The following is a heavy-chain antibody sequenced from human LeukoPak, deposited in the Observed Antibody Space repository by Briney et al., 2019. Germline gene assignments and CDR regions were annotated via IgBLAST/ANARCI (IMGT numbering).Heavy chain of an antibody. CDR1: GFTSSSYE. Sequence: GGSLRLSCAASGFTSSSYEMNWVRPAPGKGLEWVSYISSSGSNIYYADSVKGRFTSSRDNAKNSLYLQMNSLRAEDTAVYYCAELGITMIGGVWGKGPTVTISS. D-gene: IGHD3-10*02. CDR2: ISSSGSNI. J-gene: IGHJ6*04. CDR3: AELGITMIGGV. V-gene: IGHV3-48*03.